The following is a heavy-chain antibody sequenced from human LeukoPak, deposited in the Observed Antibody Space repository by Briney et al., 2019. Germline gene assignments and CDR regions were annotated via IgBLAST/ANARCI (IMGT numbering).Heavy chain of an antibody. J-gene: IGHJ4*02. V-gene: IGHV4-39*07. CDR2: IYYSGST. CDR1: GGSISSSSYY. CDR3: ARGVGSSGYYYYFDY. Sequence: PSEALSLTCTVSGGSISSSSYYWGWIRQPPGKGLEWIGSIYYSGSTYYNPSLKSRVTISVDTSKNQFSLKLSSVTAADTAVYYCARGVGSSGYYYYFDYWGQGTLVTVSS. D-gene: IGHD3-22*01.